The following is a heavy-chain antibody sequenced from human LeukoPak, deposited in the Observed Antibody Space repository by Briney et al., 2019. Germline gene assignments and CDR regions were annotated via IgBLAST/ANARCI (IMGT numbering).Heavy chain of an antibody. V-gene: IGHV3-21*01. D-gene: IGHD1-26*01. J-gene: IGHJ4*02. CDR1: GFTFSSYS. CDR2: ISSSSSYI. Sequence: PGGSLRLSCAASGFTFSSYSMNWVRQAPGKGLEWVSSISSSSSYIYYADSVKGRFTISRDNAKKSLYLQMNSLRAEDTAVYFCARDKGLSREAYLDYWGQGTLVTVSS. CDR3: ARDKGLSREAYLDY.